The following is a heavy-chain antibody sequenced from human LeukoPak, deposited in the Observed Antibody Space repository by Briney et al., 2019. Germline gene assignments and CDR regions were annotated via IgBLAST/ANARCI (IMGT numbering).Heavy chain of an antibody. CDR1: GYSFTSYW. V-gene: IGHV5-51*01. Sequence: GESLKIYCKGSGYSFTSYWIGWVRQMPGKGLEWMGIIYPGDSDTRYSPSFQGQVTISADKSISTAYLQWSSLKASDTAMYYCARLDGYYDSSGYYPRGAFDIWGQGTMVTVSS. D-gene: IGHD3-22*01. CDR2: IYPGDSDT. J-gene: IGHJ3*02. CDR3: ARLDGYYDSSGYYPRGAFDI.